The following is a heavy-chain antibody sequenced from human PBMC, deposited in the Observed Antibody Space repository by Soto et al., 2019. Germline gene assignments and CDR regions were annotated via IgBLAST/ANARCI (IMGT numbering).Heavy chain of an antibody. J-gene: IGHJ3*02. D-gene: IGHD4-17*01. CDR1: GFTVSSNY. CDR3: ARVCHDYGVYEGTAFDI. CDR2: FYSGGST. Sequence: GGSLRLSCAASGFTVSSNYMSWVRQAPGKGLERVSDFYSGGSTYYADSVEGRFTISRDNSKNTLYLQMNSLRAEDTAVYYCARVCHDYGVYEGTAFDIWGPGTMVTVAS. V-gene: IGHV3-53*01.